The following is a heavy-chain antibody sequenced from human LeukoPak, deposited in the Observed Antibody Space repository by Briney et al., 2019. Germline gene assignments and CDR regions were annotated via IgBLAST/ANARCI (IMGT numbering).Heavy chain of an antibody. CDR3: ARGSFFASGWYVY. J-gene: IGHJ4*02. Sequence: GGSLRLSCAASGFTFSSYAMSWVRQAPGKGLEWVSAISGSGGSTYYADSVKGRFTISRDNSKNTLYLQMNSLRAEDTAVYYCARGSFFASGWYVYWGQGTLVTVSS. V-gene: IGHV3-23*01. CDR2: ISGSGGST. CDR1: GFTFSSYA. D-gene: IGHD6-19*01.